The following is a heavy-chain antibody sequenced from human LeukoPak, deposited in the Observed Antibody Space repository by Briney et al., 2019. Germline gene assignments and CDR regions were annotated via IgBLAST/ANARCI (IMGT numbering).Heavy chain of an antibody. V-gene: IGHV3-7*01. Sequence: GGSLRLPCAASGFIFSDHYIDWVRQAPGKGLEWVANIKQDGSEKYYVDSVKGRFTISRDNAKNSLYLQMNSLRAEDTAVYYCARDGELRRFDYWGQGTLVTVSS. CDR2: IKQDGSEK. CDR1: GFIFSDHY. J-gene: IGHJ4*02. CDR3: ARDGELRRFDY. D-gene: IGHD1-26*01.